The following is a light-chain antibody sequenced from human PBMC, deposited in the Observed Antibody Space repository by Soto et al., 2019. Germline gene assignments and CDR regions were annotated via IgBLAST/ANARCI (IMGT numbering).Light chain of an antibody. J-gene: IGKJ5*01. CDR1: QGISSW. V-gene: IGKV1-12*01. CDR3: QQAESFPLS. CDR2: AAS. Sequence: DIPMTQSPSSVSASVGDRVTITCRASQGISSWLAWYQQKPGKAPMQRIYAASGLQSGVPSRFSGSGSGTVISLTIGSLQLEDCATYYGQQAESFPLSVGQGTLLEMK.